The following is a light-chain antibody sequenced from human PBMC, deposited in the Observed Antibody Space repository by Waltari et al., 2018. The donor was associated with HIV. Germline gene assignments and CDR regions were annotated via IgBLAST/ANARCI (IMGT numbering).Light chain of an antibody. Sequence: SYVLTQPPSVSVAPGQTASMTCWGNNMGGKNVPWYQQKPGQAPVLLVYDNSDRPSGIPERISGSKSGNTAALTISRVEAGDEADYYCQVWDSSSDDWVFGGGTKLTVL. CDR2: DNS. CDR3: QVWDSSSDDWV. CDR1: NMGGKN. J-gene: IGLJ3*02. V-gene: IGLV3-21*02.